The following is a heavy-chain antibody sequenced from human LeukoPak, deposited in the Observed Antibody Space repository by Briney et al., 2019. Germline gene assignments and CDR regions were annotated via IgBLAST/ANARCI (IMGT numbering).Heavy chain of an antibody. CDR1: GHFISSGYY. CDR3: ACTTKGSWHDDAFDI. CDR2: IYHSGNS. Sequence: PSETLSLTCSVSGHFISSGYYWGWIRQPPGKGLEWLPSIYHSGNSYYNPSLKSRITISVDTSKNQFSLKLSSVTAAETAVYYCACTTKGSWHDDAFDIWGQGTMVTASS. J-gene: IGHJ3*02. D-gene: IGHD6-13*01. V-gene: IGHV4-38-2*01.